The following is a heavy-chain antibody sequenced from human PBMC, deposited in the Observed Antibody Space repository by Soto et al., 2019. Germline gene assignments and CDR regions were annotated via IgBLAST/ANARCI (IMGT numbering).Heavy chain of an antibody. D-gene: IGHD2-15*01. CDR3: ARDYMAVVD. V-gene: IGHV4-59*06. Sequence: PSETLSLTCTVSGGSISSYYWSWIRQHPGKGLEWIGYIYHSGSTYYNPSLKSRATISLDTSKNQFSLKLSSVTAADTAVYYCARDYMAVVDWGQGTLVTVSS. J-gene: IGHJ4*02. CDR1: GGSISSYY. CDR2: IYHSGST.